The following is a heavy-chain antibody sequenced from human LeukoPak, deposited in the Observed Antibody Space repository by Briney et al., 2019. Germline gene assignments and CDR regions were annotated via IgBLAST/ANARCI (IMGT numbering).Heavy chain of an antibody. CDR1: GFTFGTYA. D-gene: IGHD3-3*01. CDR2: IIGNAATI. J-gene: IGHJ4*02. CDR3: VKDRTPYGYYSVDY. V-gene: IGHV3-23*01. Sequence: GGSLRLSCTDSGFTFGTYAVSWVRQAPGKGLQWVALIIGNAATIDYADSVRGRFTISRDNSKNTLYLQMNSLRVEDTAVYYCVKDRTPYGYYSVDYWGQGILVTVSS.